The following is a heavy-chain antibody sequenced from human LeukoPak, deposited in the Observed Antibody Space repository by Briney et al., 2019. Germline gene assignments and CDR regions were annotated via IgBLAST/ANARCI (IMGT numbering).Heavy chain of an antibody. V-gene: IGHV3-53*01. J-gene: IGHJ4*02. CDR2: IYSDGST. CDR3: ARGFLEWPTGFDY. Sequence: PGGSLRLSCAASGFTVSSNYMSWVRQAPGEGLEWVSVIYSDGSTYYADSVKGRFTISRDNSKNTLYLQMNSLRAEDTAVYYCARGFLEWPTGFDYWGQGTLVTVSS. D-gene: IGHD3-3*01. CDR1: GFTVSSNY.